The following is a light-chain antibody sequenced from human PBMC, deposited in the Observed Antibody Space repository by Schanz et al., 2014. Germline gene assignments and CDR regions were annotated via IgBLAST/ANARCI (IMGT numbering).Light chain of an antibody. V-gene: IGLV2-14*03. CDR3: SSYTSSVSNWV. CDR1: SSDIGGYNF. Sequence: QSALTQPASVSGSPGQSITISCTGTSSDIGGYNFVSWYQRHPGNAPKLLIYDVSNRPSGVSNRFSGSKSGNTASLTISGLQAEDEADYYCSSYTSSVSNWVFGGGTKLTVL. CDR2: DVS. J-gene: IGLJ3*02.